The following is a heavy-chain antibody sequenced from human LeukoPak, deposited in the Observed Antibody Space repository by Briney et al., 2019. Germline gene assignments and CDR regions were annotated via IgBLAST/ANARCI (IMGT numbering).Heavy chain of an antibody. CDR3: AKGKINHDGAVEI. D-gene: IGHD1-14*01. Sequence: PGGSLRLSCAASGFTFSSYAMGWVRQAPGKGLEWVSLITAGGVITHYTDSVKGRFTISRDNSKNTLYLQMNSVRAEDTAVYYCAKGKINHDGAVEIWGQGTTVTVSS. J-gene: IGHJ3*02. V-gene: IGHV3-23*01. CDR2: ITAGGVIT. CDR1: GFTFSSYA.